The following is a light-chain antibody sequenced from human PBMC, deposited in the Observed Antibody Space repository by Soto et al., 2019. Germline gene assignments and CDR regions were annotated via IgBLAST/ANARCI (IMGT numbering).Light chain of an antibody. V-gene: IGLV6-57*04. CDR2: EDK. Sequence: NFMLTQPHSVSESPGKTITISCTRSSGSVASTYVQWYQQRPGSAPTTVIYEDKHRPSGVPDRFSGSIDSSSNSASLTISGLKTEDEADYHCQSYDSSNQVFGTGTKLTVL. CDR3: QSYDSSNQV. CDR1: SGSVASTY. J-gene: IGLJ1*01.